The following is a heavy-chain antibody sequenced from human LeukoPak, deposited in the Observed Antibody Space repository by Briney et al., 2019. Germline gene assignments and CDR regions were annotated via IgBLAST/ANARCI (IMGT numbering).Heavy chain of an antibody. J-gene: IGHJ5*02. CDR1: GFAFSTYS. V-gene: IGHV3-21*01. CDR2: ISGSSSHI. D-gene: IGHD3-10*01. CDR3: ARGFPSGGSWFDP. Sequence: GGSLRLYCAASGFAFSTYSMNWVRQAPGKGLEWVSSISGSSSHIYYADSVKGRFTISRDNAKNSLYLQMNSLRAEDTAIYYCARGFPSGGSWFDPWGQGTLVTVSS.